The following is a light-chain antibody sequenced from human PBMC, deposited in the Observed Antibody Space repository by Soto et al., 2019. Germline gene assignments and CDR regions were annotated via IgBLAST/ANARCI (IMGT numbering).Light chain of an antibody. J-gene: IGKJ1*01. CDR3: QQYGSSPQT. V-gene: IGKV3-20*01. CDR1: QSVSSSY. Sequence: EIVLTQSPGTLSLSPGERATLSCRASQSVSSSYLAWYQQKPGQAPRLLIYGASSRATGIPDRFSGSGSGTDFTLTISRLETEDFTVYYCQQYGSSPQTFGLGTKVEVK. CDR2: GAS.